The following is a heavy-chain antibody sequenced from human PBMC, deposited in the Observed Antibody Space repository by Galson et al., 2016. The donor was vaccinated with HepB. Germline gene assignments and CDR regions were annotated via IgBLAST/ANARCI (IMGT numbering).Heavy chain of an antibody. J-gene: IGHJ4*02. CDR2: SSGSGGDT. D-gene: IGHD3-10*01. CDR1: GFSISSYA. CDR3: AKGGTGSGSFWAGN. Sequence: SLRLSCAASGFSISSYAMSWVRQAPGKGLEWVSGSSGSGGDTHYADSVKGRFSISRDNSKNALYLQMNSLRADDTAVYHCAKGGTGSGSFWAGNWGQGILVTVSS. V-gene: IGHV3-23*01.